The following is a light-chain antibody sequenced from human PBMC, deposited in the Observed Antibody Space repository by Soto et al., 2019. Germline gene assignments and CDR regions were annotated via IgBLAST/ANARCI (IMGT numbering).Light chain of an antibody. CDR2: EVS. Sequence: QSVLTQPPSASGSPGQSVTISCTGTSSDVGGYNYVSWYQQHPGKAPKLMIYEVSKRPSGVPDRFSGSKSGNTASLTVSGLQAEDEADYYCTSNTTSNTRQIVFGTGTKVTVL. V-gene: IGLV2-8*01. CDR1: SSDVGGYNY. CDR3: TSNTTSNTRQIV. J-gene: IGLJ1*01.